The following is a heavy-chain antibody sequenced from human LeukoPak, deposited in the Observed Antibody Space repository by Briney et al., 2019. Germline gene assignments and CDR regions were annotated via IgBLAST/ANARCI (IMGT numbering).Heavy chain of an antibody. Sequence: PGASVKVSCKVSGYTLTELSMHWVRQAPGKGLEWMGGFDPEDGETIYAQKFQGRVTMTEDTSTDTAYMELSSLRSEDTAVYYCATGGTTYDSSGYANAFDIWGQGTMVTVSS. CDR1: GYTLTELS. J-gene: IGHJ3*02. D-gene: IGHD3-22*01. CDR3: ATGGTTYDSSGYANAFDI. CDR2: FDPEDGET. V-gene: IGHV1-24*01.